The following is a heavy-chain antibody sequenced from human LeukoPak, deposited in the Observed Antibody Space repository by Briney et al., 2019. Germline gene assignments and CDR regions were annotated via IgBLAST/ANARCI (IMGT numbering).Heavy chain of an antibody. Sequence: GGSLRLSCAASGFTFSSYGMHWVRQAPGKGLEWVAFIRYDGSNKYYADSVKGRFTISRDNSKNTLYLQMNSLRAEDTAVYYCARGPPYYDILTGYSQSGEFDYWGQGTLVTVSS. V-gene: IGHV3-30*02. D-gene: IGHD3-9*01. CDR3: ARGPPYYDILTGYSQSGEFDY. J-gene: IGHJ4*02. CDR1: GFTFSSYG. CDR2: IRYDGSNK.